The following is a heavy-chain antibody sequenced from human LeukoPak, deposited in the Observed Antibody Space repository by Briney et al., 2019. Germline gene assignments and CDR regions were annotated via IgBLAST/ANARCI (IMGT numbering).Heavy chain of an antibody. D-gene: IGHD5-24*01. CDR2: ISTNGGST. Sequence: GGSLRLSCAASGFTFRSYGMHWVRQAPGKGLEYVSAISTNGGSTYYANSVKGRFTISRDNPKNTLYLQMGSLRAEDMAVYYCAGGDGYRDIGLLDYWGQGTLVTVSS. CDR3: AGGDGYRDIGLLDY. CDR1: GFTFRSYG. V-gene: IGHV3-64*01. J-gene: IGHJ4*02.